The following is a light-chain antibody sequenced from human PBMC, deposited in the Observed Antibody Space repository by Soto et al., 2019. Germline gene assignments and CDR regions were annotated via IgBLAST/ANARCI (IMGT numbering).Light chain of an antibody. V-gene: IGKV1-5*03. CDR2: WAS. CDR3: QQYSAYPLT. J-gene: IGKJ4*01. Sequence: DIQMTQSPSSVSASVGDRVTITCRASENIYGYLAWYQQKPGEAPKLLIYWASTLVSGVPSRFTGGESGTEFTLTISDLQPDDFATYFCQQYSAYPLTFGGGTKEDSK. CDR1: ENIYGY.